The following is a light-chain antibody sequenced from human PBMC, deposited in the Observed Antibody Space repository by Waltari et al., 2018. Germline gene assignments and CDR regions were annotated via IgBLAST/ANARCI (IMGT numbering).Light chain of an antibody. CDR3: SSYTSSVL. J-gene: IGLJ2*01. V-gene: IGLV2-14*03. CDR2: DGS. Sequence: QSALTQPASVSGSPGQSITISCTGTSSDVGSYNYVSWYQQLPGKAPKTIIYDGSTRPSGVSNRFSGSKSGNTAPLTISGLQAEDEADYYCSSYTSSVLFGGGTKLTVL. CDR1: SSDVGSYNY.